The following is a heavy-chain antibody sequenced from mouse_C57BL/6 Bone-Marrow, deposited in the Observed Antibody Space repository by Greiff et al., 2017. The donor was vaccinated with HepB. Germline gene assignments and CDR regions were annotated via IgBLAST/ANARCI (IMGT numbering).Heavy chain of an antibody. V-gene: IGHV1-55*01. CDR1: GYTFTSYW. D-gene: IGHD2-3*01. CDR3: ARYRWLLAY. CDR2: IYPGSGST. J-gene: IGHJ3*01. Sequence: VQLQQSGAELVKPGASVKMSCKASGYTFTSYWITWVKQRPGQGLEWIGDIYPGSGSTNYNEKFKSKATLTVDTPSSTAYMQLSSLTSEDSAVYYCARYRWLLAYWGQGTLVTVSA.